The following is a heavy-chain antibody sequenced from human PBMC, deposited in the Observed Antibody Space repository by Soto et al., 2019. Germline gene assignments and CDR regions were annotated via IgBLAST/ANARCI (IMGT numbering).Heavy chain of an antibody. V-gene: IGHV4-39*01. CDR1: GGSISSSSYY. CDR2: FYYSRST. CDR3: ARPDGSGWFYFDY. Sequence: SETLSLTCSVSGGSISSSSYYWGWIRQPPGKGLEWIGSFYYSRSTYYNPSLRSRVTISVDTSKNQFSLKLSSVTAADTAVYYCARPDGSGWFYFDYWGQGTLVTVSS. D-gene: IGHD6-19*01. J-gene: IGHJ4*02.